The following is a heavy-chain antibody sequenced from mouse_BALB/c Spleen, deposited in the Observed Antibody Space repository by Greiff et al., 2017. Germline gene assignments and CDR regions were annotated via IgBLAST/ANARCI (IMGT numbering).Heavy chain of an antibody. J-gene: IGHJ3*01. CDR1: GFNIKDYY. Sequence: DVKLQESGAELVRPGALVKLSCKASGFNIKDYYMHWVKQRPEQGLEWIGWIDPENGNTIYDPKFQGKASITADTSSNTAYLQLSSLTSEDTAVYYCGQAMINAWFAYWGQGTLVTVSA. CDR2: IDPENGNT. CDR3: GQAMINAWFAY. D-gene: IGHD2-4*01. V-gene: IGHV14-1*02.